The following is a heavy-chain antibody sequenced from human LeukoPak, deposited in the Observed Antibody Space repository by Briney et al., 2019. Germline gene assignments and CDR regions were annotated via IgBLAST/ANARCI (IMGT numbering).Heavy chain of an antibody. CDR3: ARVRYYDFWSGHNFDY. CDR1: GGSIRSNNCY. D-gene: IGHD3-3*01. J-gene: IGHJ4*02. CDR2: AYYSGGT. Sequence: SETLSLTCTVSGGSIRSNNCYWAWIRQTPGKGLEWIGSAYYSGGTYYNPSLESRVTISVDTSKNQFSLKVSSVTAADTAVYYCARVRYYDFWSGHNFDYWGQGTLVTVSS. V-gene: IGHV4-39*01.